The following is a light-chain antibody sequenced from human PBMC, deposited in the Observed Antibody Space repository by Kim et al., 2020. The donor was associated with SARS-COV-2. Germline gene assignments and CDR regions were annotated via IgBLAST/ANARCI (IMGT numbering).Light chain of an antibody. CDR2: GAS. CDR1: QSVSSNY. CDR3: QQYSSSPAT. Sequence: PGERATLSRRASQSVSSNYLAWYQQKPAQAPRLLIYGASSRATGIPDRFSGSGSGTDFTLTITRLEPEDFAVYYCQQYSSSPATFGQGTKVDIK. J-gene: IGKJ1*01. V-gene: IGKV3-20*01.